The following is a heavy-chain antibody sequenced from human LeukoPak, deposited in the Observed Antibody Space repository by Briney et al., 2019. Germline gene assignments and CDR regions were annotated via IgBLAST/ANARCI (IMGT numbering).Heavy chain of an antibody. V-gene: IGHV4-39*01. D-gene: IGHD5-24*01. CDR2: IYYSGST. Sequence: SETLSLTCTVSGGSISSSSYYWGWIRQPPGKGLEWIGSIYYSGSTYYHPSLKSRVTISVDTSKNQFSLKLSSVTAADTAVYYCARHMEMATSSFDYWGQGTLVTVSS. CDR3: ARHMEMATSSFDY. J-gene: IGHJ4*02. CDR1: GGSISSSSYY.